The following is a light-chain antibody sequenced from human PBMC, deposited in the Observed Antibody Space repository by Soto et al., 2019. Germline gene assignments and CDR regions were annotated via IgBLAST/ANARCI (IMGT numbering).Light chain of an antibody. CDR3: QQSYSTPRG. CDR2: AAS. J-gene: IGKJ1*01. Sequence: DIQMTQSPSSLSASVGDRVTITCRASQSISSYLNWYQQKPGKAPKVLIYAASSLQSGVPSRFSGSGSGTDFTLTISSLQPEDFATYYCQQSYSTPRGFGQGTKVEIK. V-gene: IGKV1-39*01. CDR1: QSISSY.